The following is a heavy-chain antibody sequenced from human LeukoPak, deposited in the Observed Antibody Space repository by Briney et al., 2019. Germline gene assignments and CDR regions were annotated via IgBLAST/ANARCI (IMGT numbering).Heavy chain of an antibody. V-gene: IGHV1-69*01. J-gene: IGHJ3*02. CDR2: NIPIFGTA. Sequence: GSSVKVSCKASGGTFSSYAISWVRQAPGQGLEWMGGNIPIFGTANYAQKFQGRVTITADESTSTAYMELSSLRSEDTAVYYCARGGIVGATTRADDAFDIWGQGTMVTVSS. D-gene: IGHD1-26*01. CDR1: GGTFSSYA. CDR3: ARGGIVGATTRADDAFDI.